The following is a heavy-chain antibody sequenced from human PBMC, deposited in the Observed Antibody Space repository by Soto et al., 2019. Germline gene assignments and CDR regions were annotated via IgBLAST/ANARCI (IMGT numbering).Heavy chain of an antibody. V-gene: IGHV3-53*01. J-gene: IGHJ6*02. CDR2: IYRSGAT. CDR3: ARDSGMIRGSYGVDV. CDR1: GFTVTSNY. D-gene: IGHD3-10*01. Sequence: AGGSLRLSCAASGFTVTSNYMTWVRQAPGKGLEWVSVIYRSGATYYPDSVRGRFTASRDYSHNTLYLQMGSLRVEDTAVYYCARDSGMIRGSYGVDVWGPGTTVTVSS.